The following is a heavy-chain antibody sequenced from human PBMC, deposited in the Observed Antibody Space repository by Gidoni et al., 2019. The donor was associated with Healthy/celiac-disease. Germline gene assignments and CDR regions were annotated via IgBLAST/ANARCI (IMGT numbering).Heavy chain of an antibody. CDR3: ARDKLVHAFDI. V-gene: IGHV3-21*01. Sequence: EVQLVESGGGLVKPGGSLRLSCAASGFTFSSYSMNWVRQAQGKGLEWVSSISSSSSYIYYADSVKGRFTISRDNAKNSLYLQMNSLRAEDTAVYYCARDKLVHAFDIWGQGTMVTVSS. D-gene: IGHD6-13*01. CDR2: ISSSSSYI. J-gene: IGHJ3*02. CDR1: GFTFSSYS.